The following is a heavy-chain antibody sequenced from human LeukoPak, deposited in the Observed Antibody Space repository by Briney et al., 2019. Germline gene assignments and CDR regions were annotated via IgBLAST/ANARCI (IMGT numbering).Heavy chain of an antibody. J-gene: IGHJ3*02. Sequence: GSLRLSCAASGFTFSSYSMNWVRQAPGKGLEWVSSISSSSSYIYCADSVKGRFTISRDNAKNSLYLQMNSLRAEDTAVYYCARSWWYDYDSNRYPNPDAFDIWGQGTMVTVSS. CDR3: ARSWWYDYDSNRYPNPDAFDI. D-gene: IGHD3-22*01. V-gene: IGHV3-21*01. CDR2: ISSSSSYI. CDR1: GFTFSSYS.